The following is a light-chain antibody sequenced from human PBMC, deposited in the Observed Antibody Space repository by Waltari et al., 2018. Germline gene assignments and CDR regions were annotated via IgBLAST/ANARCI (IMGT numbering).Light chain of an antibody. J-gene: IGKJ3*01. CDR1: QGIRRY. Sequence: DIQLTQSPSFLSASVGDRVTITCRASQGIRRYLAWYQQKPGKAPKLLIYAASTLQRGVPSRFSGNGSGTEFTLTISSLQPEDFATYYCQQLNSYPPTFGPGTKVDIK. V-gene: IGKV1-9*01. CDR2: AAS. CDR3: QQLNSYPPT.